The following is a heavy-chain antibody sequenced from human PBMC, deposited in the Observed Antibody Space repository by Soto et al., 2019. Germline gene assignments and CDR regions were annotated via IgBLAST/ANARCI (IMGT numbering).Heavy chain of an antibody. CDR3: ARDLFPYSFYFDY. CDR2: IWYDGSNK. Sequence: PGGSLRLSCAASGFTFSSYGMHWVRQAPGKGLEWVAVIWYDGSNKYYADSVKGRFTISRDNSKNTLYLQMNSLRAEDTAVYYCARDLFPYSFYFDYWGQGALVTVSS. D-gene: IGHD2-15*01. V-gene: IGHV3-33*01. CDR1: GFTFSSYG. J-gene: IGHJ4*02.